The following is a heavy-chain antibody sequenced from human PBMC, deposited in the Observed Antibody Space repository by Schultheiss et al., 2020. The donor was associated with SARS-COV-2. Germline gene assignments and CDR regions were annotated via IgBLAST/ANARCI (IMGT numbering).Heavy chain of an antibody. D-gene: IGHD2-8*01. CDR2: IWYDGSHK. V-gene: IGHV3-33*08. CDR1: GFTFSNYG. CDR3: ATSPSNDYYMDV. Sequence: GESLKISCAASGFTFSNYGMHWVRQAPGKGLEWVAVIWYDGSHKYYADSVKGRFPISRDNSKNTLYLQMNSLRAEDTAAYYCATSPSNDYYMDVWGQGTMVTVSS. J-gene: IGHJ6*03.